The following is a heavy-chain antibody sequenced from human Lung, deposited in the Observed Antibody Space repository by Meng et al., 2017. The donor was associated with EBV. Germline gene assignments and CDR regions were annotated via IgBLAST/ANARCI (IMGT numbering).Heavy chain of an antibody. J-gene: IGHJ4*02. D-gene: IGHD2-15*01. CDR2: FVNYVDT. V-gene: IGHV1-18*01. CDR3: ASGTPGRSYCDY. CDR1: GYTFGSYG. Sequence: VPLRPAGPWGKKPVASFRVSCKASGYTFGSYGICWVRQAPGQGLEWMGWFVNYVDTYPAPKFQGRVTMTTDTHTNTAFMELRSLTSDDTAVYYCASGTPGRSYCDYWGQGTLVTVSS.